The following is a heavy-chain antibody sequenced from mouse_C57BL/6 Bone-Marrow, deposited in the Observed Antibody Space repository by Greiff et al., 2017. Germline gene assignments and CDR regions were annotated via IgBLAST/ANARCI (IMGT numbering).Heavy chain of an antibody. J-gene: IGHJ1*03. V-gene: IGHV1-54*01. D-gene: IGHD3-3*01. Sequence: VQLKESGAELVRPGTSVKVSCKASGYAFTNYLIEWVKQRPGQGLEWIGVINPGSGGTNYNEKFKGKATLTADKSSSTAYMQLSSLTSEDSAVYFCARRDTWAYWYFDVWGTGTTVTVSS. CDR1: GYAFTNYL. CDR2: INPGSGGT. CDR3: ARRDTWAYWYFDV.